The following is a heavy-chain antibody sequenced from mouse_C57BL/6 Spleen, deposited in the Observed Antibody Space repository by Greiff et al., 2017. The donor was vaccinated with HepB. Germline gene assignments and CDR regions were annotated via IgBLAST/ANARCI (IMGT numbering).Heavy chain of an antibody. V-gene: IGHV1-82*01. D-gene: IGHD2-4*01. Sequence: VQLQQSGPELVKPGASVKISCKASGYAFSSSWMTWVKQRPGKGLEWIGRIYPGDGDTNYNGKFKGKATLTADKSSSTAYMQLSSLTSEDSAVYFCARRAYDYDGYVDVWGTGPTVTVSS. CDR2: IYPGDGDT. CDR3: ARRAYDYDGYVDV. CDR1: GYAFSSSW. J-gene: IGHJ1*03.